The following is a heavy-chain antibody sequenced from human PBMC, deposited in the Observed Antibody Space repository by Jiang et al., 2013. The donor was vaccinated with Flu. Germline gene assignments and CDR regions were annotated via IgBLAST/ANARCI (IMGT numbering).Heavy chain of an antibody. CDR3: ARISPLGYYYGMDV. Sequence: KPTQTLTLTCTFSGFSLSTSGMCVSWIRQPPGKALEWLARIDWDDDKYYSTSLKTRLTISKDTSKNQVVLTMTNMDPVDTATYYCARISPLGYYYGMDVWGKGTTVTVSS. CDR1: GFSLSTSGMC. J-gene: IGHJ6*04. CDR2: IDWDDDK. V-gene: IGHV2-70*11.